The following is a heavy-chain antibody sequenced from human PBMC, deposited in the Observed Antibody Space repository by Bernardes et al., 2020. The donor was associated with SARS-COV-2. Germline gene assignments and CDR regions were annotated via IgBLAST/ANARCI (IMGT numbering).Heavy chain of an antibody. J-gene: IGHJ4*02. Sequence: GGSLRLSCAASGFTFSNYWMHWVRQTPGKGLVWVSRLNGDGSSTNYADSVKGRFSISRDNAKNTVYLQMNSLRVEDTALYYCVRGSGNYYFDVWGQGILVTVSS. V-gene: IGHV3-74*01. D-gene: IGHD1-26*01. CDR1: GFTFSNYW. CDR2: LNGDGSST. CDR3: VRGSGNYYFDV.